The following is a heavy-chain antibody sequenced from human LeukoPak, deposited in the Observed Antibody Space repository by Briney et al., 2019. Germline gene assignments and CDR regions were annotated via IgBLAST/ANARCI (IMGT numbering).Heavy chain of an antibody. CDR2: IYHSGST. D-gene: IGHD3-16*02. Sequence: PSGTLSLTCAVYGGSFSGYYWGWIRQPPGKGLEWIGSIYHSGSTYYNPSLKSRVTISVDTSKNQFSLKLSSVTAADTAVYYCARGESYYDYVWGSYRHRNWFDPWGQGTLVTVSS. J-gene: IGHJ5*02. V-gene: IGHV4-38-2*01. CDR3: ARGESYYDYVWGSYRHRNWFDP. CDR1: GGSFSGYY.